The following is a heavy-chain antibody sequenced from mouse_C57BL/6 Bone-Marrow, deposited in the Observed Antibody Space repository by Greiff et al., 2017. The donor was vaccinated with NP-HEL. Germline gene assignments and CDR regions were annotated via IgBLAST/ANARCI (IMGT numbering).Heavy chain of an antibody. D-gene: IGHD1-1*01. V-gene: IGHV7-1*01. Sequence: EVKLMESGGGLVQSGRSLRLSCATSGFTFSDFYMEWVRQAPGKGLEWIAASRNRANDYTTEDRASGKGRLIVSRDTSQSILYLQMNALRAADTAIYYCASAITTYAMDCWGQGTSVTVS. CDR1: GFTFSDFY. J-gene: IGHJ4*01. CDR2: SRNRANDYTT. CDR3: ASAITTYAMDC.